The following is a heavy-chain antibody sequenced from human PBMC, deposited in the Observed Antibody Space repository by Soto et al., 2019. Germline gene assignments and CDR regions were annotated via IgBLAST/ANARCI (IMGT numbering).Heavy chain of an antibody. J-gene: IGHJ4*02. V-gene: IGHV4-39*01. CDR2: IYYSGST. D-gene: IGHD6-6*01. Sequence: SETLSLTCAVSGGSISTSRYFWGWIRQPPGKGLEWIGSIYYSGSTYYNPSLRTRVTISVDRSKNQFSLKVSSVTAADTAVYYCATLAYGSSRSVGYWGQGTLVTVSS. CDR3: ATLAYGSSRSVGY. CDR1: GGSISTSRYF.